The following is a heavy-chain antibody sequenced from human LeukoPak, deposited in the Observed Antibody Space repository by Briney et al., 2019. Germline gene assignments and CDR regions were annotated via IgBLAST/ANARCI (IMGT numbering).Heavy chain of an antibody. CDR1: GYTFTSYG. Sequence: ASVKVSCKASGYTFTSYGISWVRQAPGQGLEWMGWISAYNGNTNYAQKLQGRVTMTRNTSISTAYMELSSLRSEDTAVYYCAVEAFDIWGQGTRVTVSS. V-gene: IGHV1-18*01. CDR2: ISAYNGNT. CDR3: AVEAFDI. J-gene: IGHJ3*02.